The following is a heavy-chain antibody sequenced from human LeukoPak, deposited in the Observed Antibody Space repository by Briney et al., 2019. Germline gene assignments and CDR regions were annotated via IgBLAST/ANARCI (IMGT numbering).Heavy chain of an antibody. CDR1: GFTFSSYA. V-gene: IGHV3-33*08. J-gene: IGHJ6*02. CDR3: ARDSNCGGDCPPWYYGMDV. CDR2: IWYDGSNK. Sequence: GGSLRFSCAASGFTFSSYAMSWVRQAPGKGLEWVAVIWYDGSNKYYADSAKGRFTISRDNSKNTLYLQMNSLRAEDTAVYYCARDSNCGGDCPPWYYGMDVWGQGTTVTVSS. D-gene: IGHD2-21*02.